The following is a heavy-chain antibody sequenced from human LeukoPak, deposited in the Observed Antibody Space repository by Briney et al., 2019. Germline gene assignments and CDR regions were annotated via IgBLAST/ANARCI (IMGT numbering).Heavy chain of an antibody. CDR2: INPNSGGT. J-gene: IGHJ4*02. D-gene: IGHD2-15*01. V-gene: IGHV1-2*02. Sequence: GASVKVSCKASGYTFTGYYMHWVRQAPGQGLEWMGWINPNSGGTNYAQKFQGRVTMTRDTSISTASMELSRLRSDDTAVYYCARDPWYCSGGSCYSLKNRYYFDYWGQGTLVTVSS. CDR1: GYTFTGYY. CDR3: ARDPWYCSGGSCYSLKNRYYFDY.